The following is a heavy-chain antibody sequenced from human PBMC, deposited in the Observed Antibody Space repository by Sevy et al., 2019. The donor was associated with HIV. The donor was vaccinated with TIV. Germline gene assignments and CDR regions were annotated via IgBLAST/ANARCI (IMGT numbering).Heavy chain of an antibody. CDR2: IIPIFGTA. CDR1: GGTFSSYA. Sequence: ASVKVSRKASGGTFSSYAISWVRQAPGQGLEWMGGIIPIFGTANYAQKFQGRVTITADESTSTAYMELSSLRSEDTAVYYCASPTYYYDSSGPGFGAFDIWGQGTMSPSPQ. CDR3: ASPTYYYDSSGPGFGAFDI. J-gene: IGHJ3*02. D-gene: IGHD3-22*01. V-gene: IGHV1-69*13.